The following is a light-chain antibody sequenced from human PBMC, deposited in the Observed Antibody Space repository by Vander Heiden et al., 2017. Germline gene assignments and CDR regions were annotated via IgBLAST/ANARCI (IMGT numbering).Light chain of an antibody. CDR2: GAS. Sequence: EIVLTQSPGTLSLSPGERATLSCRASQSVSSSYLAWYKQKPGQAPRLLIYGASSRATGIKDRFSGSGDGTDVTLTISRREPEDFAVYYCQQEGSEHPEGTFGQGTKVEIK. J-gene: IGKJ1*01. V-gene: IGKV3-20*01. CDR1: QSVSSSY. CDR3: QQEGSEHPEGT.